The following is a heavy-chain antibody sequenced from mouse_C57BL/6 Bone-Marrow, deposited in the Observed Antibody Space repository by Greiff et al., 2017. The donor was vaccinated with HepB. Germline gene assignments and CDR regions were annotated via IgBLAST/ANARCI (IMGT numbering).Heavy chain of an antibody. CDR2: INPSSGYT. J-gene: IGHJ4*01. V-gene: IGHV1-7*01. Sequence: VQLQESGAELAKPGASVKLSCKASGYTFTSYWMHWVKQRPGQGLEWIGYINPSSGYTKYNQKFKDKATLTADTSSSTAYMQLSSLTYEDSAGYYGARCHYDGSSYTLYAMDDWGQGTSVTVSS. D-gene: IGHD1-1*01. CDR1: GYTFTSYW. CDR3: ARCHYDGSSYTLYAMDD.